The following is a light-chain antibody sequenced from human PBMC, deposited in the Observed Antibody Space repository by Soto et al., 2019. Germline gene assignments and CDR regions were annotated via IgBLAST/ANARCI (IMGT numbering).Light chain of an antibody. J-gene: IGKJ1*01. V-gene: IGKV1-27*01. CDR1: QDISNY. Sequence: DIQMTQSPSSLSASVGDRVTITCRASQDISNYLAWYQQKPGKVPKLLIYAASTLQSGVPSRFSGSGSGTDFTLTISSLQPEDVATYYCQKYDTTPRTLGQGTKVDIK. CDR3: QKYDTTPRT. CDR2: AAS.